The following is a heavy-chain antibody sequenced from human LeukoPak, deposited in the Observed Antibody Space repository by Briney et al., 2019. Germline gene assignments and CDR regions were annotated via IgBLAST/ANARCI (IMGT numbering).Heavy chain of an antibody. CDR1: GGSFSGYY. J-gene: IGHJ4*02. Sequence: PSETLSLTCAVYGGSFSGYYWTWIRQPPGKGLEWIGEINHSRSTKYSPSLKSRVTISVDTSKNQFSLKLSSVTAADTAVYYCARSGSGYLRYYFDYWGQGTLVTVSS. CDR2: INHSRST. CDR3: ARSGSGYLRYYFDY. V-gene: IGHV4-34*01. D-gene: IGHD5-12*01.